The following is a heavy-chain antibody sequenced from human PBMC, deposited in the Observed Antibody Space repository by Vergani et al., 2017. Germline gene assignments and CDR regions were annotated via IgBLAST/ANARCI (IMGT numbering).Heavy chain of an antibody. D-gene: IGHD2-2*01. CDR3: AGGVPGYQLATQYFQH. CDR2: ISSSSSYR. V-gene: IGHV3-21*01. J-gene: IGHJ1*01. Sequence: EVQLVESGGGLVKPGGSLRLSCVASGFTFGSYSMNWVRQAPGKGLGWVSFISSSSSYRYYADSVKGRFTISRDNGEYSLLLQMNSLRPEDTAVYYCAGGVPGYQLATQYFQHWGQGTLVTVSS. CDR1: GFTFGSYS.